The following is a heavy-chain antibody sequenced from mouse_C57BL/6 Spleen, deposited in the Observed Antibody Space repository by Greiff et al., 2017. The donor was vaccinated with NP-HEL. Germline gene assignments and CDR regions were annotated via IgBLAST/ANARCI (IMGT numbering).Heavy chain of an antibody. V-gene: IGHV1-64*01. J-gene: IGHJ3*01. CDR1: GYTFTSYW. CDR3: ARGETAQATFAY. CDR2: IHPNSGST. D-gene: IGHD3-2*02. Sequence: QVQLKQSGAELVKPGASVKLSCKASGYTFTSYWMHWVKQRPGQGLEWIGMIHPNSGSTNYNEKFKSKATLTVDKSSSTAYMQLSSLTSEDSAVYYCARGETAQATFAYWGQGTLVTVSA.